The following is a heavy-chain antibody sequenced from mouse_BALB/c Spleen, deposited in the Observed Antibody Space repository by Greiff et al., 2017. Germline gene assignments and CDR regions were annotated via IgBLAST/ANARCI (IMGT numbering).Heavy chain of an antibody. CDR3: ARHPITTDWYFDV. Sequence: EVMLVESGGGLVQPGGSLKLSCAASGFTFSSYTMSWVRQTPEKRLEWVAYISNGGGSTYYPDTVKGRFTISRDNAKNTLYLQMSSLKSEDTAMYYCARHPITTDWYFDVWGAGTTVTVSS. J-gene: IGHJ1*01. D-gene: IGHD1-1*01. CDR2: ISNGGGST. CDR1: GFTFSSYT. V-gene: IGHV5-12-2*01.